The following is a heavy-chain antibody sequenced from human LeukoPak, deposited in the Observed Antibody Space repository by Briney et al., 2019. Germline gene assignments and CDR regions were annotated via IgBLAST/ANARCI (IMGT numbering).Heavy chain of an antibody. D-gene: IGHD3-10*01. Sequence: PSETLSLTCSVSGGSIISSSYYWGWIRQPPGKGLEWIGYISYSGSANYNPSLKSRVTISVDTSENQFSLRLSSVTAADTAVYYCARAKYYYGSGSPYYFDYWGQGTLVTVSS. V-gene: IGHV4-61*05. CDR3: ARAKYYYGSGSPYYFDY. CDR2: ISYSGSA. J-gene: IGHJ4*02. CDR1: GGSIISSSYY.